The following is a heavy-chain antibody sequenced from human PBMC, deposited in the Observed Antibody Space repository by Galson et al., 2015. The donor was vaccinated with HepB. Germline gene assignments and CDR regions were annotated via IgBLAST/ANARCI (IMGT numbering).Heavy chain of an antibody. CDR2: IKEDGSVK. D-gene: IGHD3/OR15-3a*01. CDR1: GFTFSTDW. J-gene: IGHJ5*02. V-gene: IGHV3-7*03. Sequence: SLRLSCAVSGFTFSTDWMSWVRQAPGKGLEWVANIKEDGSVKSYVDSVKGRFTISTDNAKNSLYLQMNSLRAEATAVYYCARGYNGFWGSWGQGTLVTVSS. CDR3: ARGYNGFWGS.